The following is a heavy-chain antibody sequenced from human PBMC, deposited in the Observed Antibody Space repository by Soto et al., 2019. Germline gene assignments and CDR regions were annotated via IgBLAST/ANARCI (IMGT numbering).Heavy chain of an antibody. CDR3: AKEFLGQSYVDY. D-gene: IGHD5-18*01. CDR1: GFTFSSYA. V-gene: IGHV3-23*01. J-gene: IGHJ4*02. CDR2: ISGSGDRT. Sequence: EVQLLESGGGLVQPGGSLRLSCAASGFTFSSYAMSWVRQAPGKGMEWVSAISGSGDRTYYADSVKGRFTISRDNCKNTLHLQLNSLRVEDTASYYCAKEFLGQSYVDYWGQGTLVSVSA.